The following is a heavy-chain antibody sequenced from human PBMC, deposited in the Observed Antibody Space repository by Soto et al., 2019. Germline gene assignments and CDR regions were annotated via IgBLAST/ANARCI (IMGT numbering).Heavy chain of an antibody. CDR1: GFTFTSSA. CDR3: AAERTYCGGDCYVD. Sequence: QMQLVQSGPEVKKPGTSVKVSCKASGFTFTSSAVQWVRLARGQRLEWIGWIVVGSGNTNYAQKFQERVTLTRDMSXSTAYMELSSLRSEDTAVYYCAAERTYCGGDCYVDWGQGTLVTVSS. V-gene: IGHV1-58*01. J-gene: IGHJ4*02. CDR2: IVVGSGNT. D-gene: IGHD2-21*02.